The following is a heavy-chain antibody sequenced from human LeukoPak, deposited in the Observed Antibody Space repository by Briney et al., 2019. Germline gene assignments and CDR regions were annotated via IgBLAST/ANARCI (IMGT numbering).Heavy chain of an antibody. Sequence: SESLSLTCAVSGYSISSGYYWGWIRPPPGKGVEWIGKIYHSGSTYYNASLKSRVTISVDTSKTQFSLKLSSVTAADTAVYYCASRPSYDFWSGYLTYYFDYWGQGTLVTVSS. J-gene: IGHJ4*02. CDR2: IYHSGST. CDR1: GYSISSGYY. D-gene: IGHD3-3*01. CDR3: ASRPSYDFWSGYLTYYFDY. V-gene: IGHV4-38-2*01.